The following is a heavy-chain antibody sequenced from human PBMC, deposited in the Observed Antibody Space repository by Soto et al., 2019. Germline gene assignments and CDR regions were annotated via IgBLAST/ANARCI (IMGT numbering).Heavy chain of an antibody. Sequence: QVQLQESGPGLVKPSGTLSLTCDVSSGSISSSNWWSWVRQPPGKGLEWIGEIYHSGSTNYNPSLKGRVTISVDKSKNQFSLKLSSVTAADTAVYYCARATIIWTRHNWFDPWGQGTLVTVSS. D-gene: IGHD5-12*01. CDR1: SGSISSSNW. J-gene: IGHJ5*02. CDR2: IYHSGST. V-gene: IGHV4-4*02. CDR3: ARATIIWTRHNWFDP.